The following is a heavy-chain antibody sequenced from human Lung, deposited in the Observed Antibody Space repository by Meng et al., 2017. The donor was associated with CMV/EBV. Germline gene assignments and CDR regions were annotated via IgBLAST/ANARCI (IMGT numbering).Heavy chain of an antibody. CDR1: GGSISSSNW. V-gene: IGHV4-4*02. Sequence: VELRGAAPGRGELAGTRPLPSAVSGGSISSSNWWSWVRQPPGKGLEWIGEIYHSGSTNYNPSLKSRVTISVDKSKNQFSLKLSSVTAADTAVYYCASFPPPGKQWLVTDYWGQGTLVTVSS. D-gene: IGHD6-19*01. J-gene: IGHJ4*02. CDR2: IYHSGST. CDR3: ASFPPPGKQWLVTDY.